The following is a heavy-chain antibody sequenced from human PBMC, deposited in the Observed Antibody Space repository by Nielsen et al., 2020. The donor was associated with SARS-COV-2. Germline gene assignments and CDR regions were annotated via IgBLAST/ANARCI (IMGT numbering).Heavy chain of an antibody. J-gene: IGHJ1*01. D-gene: IGHD4-17*01. CDR2: IYYTGST. Sequence: SETLSLTCTVSGGSISSYYWSWIRQPPGKGLEWIGYIYYTGSTDYNPSLKSRVTMSVDTSKNQFSLKLSSVTAADTAVYYCASDLYGDYAYGGWGQGTLVTVSS. CDR1: GGSISSYY. V-gene: IGHV4-59*12. CDR3: ASDLYGDYAYGG.